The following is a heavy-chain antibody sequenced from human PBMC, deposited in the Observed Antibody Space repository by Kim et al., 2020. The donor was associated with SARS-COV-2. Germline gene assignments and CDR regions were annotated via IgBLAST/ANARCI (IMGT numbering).Heavy chain of an antibody. Sequence: GGSLRLSCAASGFTFITYPMSWVRQAPGKGLEWVSAISGSGGSTYYADSVEGRFTISRDNSKNTLYLQMNSLRAEDTAVYYCAKKGGSSWYNGMDVWGQGTTVTVSS. CDR1: GFTFITYP. J-gene: IGHJ6*02. CDR2: ISGSGGST. D-gene: IGHD6-13*01. CDR3: AKKGGSSWYNGMDV. V-gene: IGHV3-23*01.